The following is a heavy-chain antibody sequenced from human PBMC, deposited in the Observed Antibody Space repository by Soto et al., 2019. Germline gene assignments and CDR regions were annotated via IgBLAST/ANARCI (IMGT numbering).Heavy chain of an antibody. J-gene: IGHJ6*02. D-gene: IGHD3-10*01. V-gene: IGHV3-33*01. CDR2: IWYDGSNK. CDR1: GFTFSSYG. Sequence: GGSLRLSCAASGFTFSSYGMHWVRQAPGKGLEWVAVIWYDGSNKYYADSVKGRFTISRDNSKNTLYLQMNSLRAEDTAVYYCARERITMVRGVIDYYYGMDVWGQGTTVTVSS. CDR3: ARERITMVRGVIDYYYGMDV.